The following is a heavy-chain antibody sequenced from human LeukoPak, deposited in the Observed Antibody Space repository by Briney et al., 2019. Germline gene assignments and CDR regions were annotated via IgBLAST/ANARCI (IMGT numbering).Heavy chain of an antibody. Sequence: SETLSLTCTVSGGTIRSYYWSWIRQPPGKGLEWIGYIYHSGSTSYNPSLKSRVTISVDTSKNQFSLRLTSLTAADTAVYYCARRDSGGYGYFDPWGRGTLVTVSP. V-gene: IGHV4-59*01. D-gene: IGHD6-19*01. CDR3: ARRDSGGYGYFDP. CDR2: IYHSGST. CDR1: GGTIRSYY. J-gene: IGHJ2*01.